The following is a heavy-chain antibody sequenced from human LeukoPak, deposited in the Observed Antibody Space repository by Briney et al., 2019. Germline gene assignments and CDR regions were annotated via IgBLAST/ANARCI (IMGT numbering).Heavy chain of an antibody. CDR3: ARDLKYSSGFRFDP. J-gene: IGHJ5*02. V-gene: IGHV1-18*01. D-gene: IGHD6-19*01. CDR1: GYTFTHYG. CDR2: ISAYNGNT. Sequence: ASVTVSFMAAGYTFTHYGISWVRQAPGQGLEWMGCISAYNGNTYYSQKLQGRVTITTDTSTSTAYMELRSMRSDDTAVYYCARDLKYSSGFRFDPWGQGTLVTVSS.